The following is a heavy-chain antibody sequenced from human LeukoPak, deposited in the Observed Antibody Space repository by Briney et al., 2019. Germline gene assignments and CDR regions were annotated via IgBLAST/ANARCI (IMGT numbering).Heavy chain of an antibody. J-gene: IGHJ4*02. CDR1: GYTFTNYY. D-gene: IGHD6-6*01. Sequence: ASAKDSFKASGYTFTNYYGHGLRQAPGQGLEWMGIINPGGGSTNYAQNFQGRVYMTTDMTTTTVYMELSHLRSEDTALYYCARDIAPRPGPEYYFDSWGQGTLVTVSS. CDR3: ARDIAPRPGPEYYFDS. CDR2: INPGGGST. V-gene: IGHV1-46*01.